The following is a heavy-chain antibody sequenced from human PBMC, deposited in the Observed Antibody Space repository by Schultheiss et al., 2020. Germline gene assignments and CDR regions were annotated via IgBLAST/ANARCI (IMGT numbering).Heavy chain of an antibody. CDR1: GYTFTSYD. J-gene: IGHJ6*02. CDR3: ARDRGVTTRRIYGMDV. Sequence: VKVSCKASGYTFTSYDINWVRQATGQGLEWMGWMNPNSGNTGYAQKFQGRVTMTRNTSISTAYMELSSLRSEDTAVYYCARDRGVTTRRIYGMDVWGQGTTVTVSS. D-gene: IGHD4-11*01. CDR2: MNPNSGNT. V-gene: IGHV1-8*01.